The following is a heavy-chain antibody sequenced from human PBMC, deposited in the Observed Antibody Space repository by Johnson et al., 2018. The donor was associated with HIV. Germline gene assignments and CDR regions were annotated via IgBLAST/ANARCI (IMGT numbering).Heavy chain of an antibody. D-gene: IGHD6-19*01. V-gene: IGHV3-30*18. Sequence: QVQLVESGGGVVQPGGSLKLSCEASGFTFSNVWMHWVRQAPGKGLEWVAVISYDGSNKYYADSVKGRFTISRDNSKNTLYLQMNSLRAEDTAVYYCAKWGSVAVAAIGNAFDIWGQGTMVTVSS. CDR2: ISYDGSNK. CDR3: AKWGSVAVAAIGNAFDI. CDR1: GFTFSNVW. J-gene: IGHJ3*02.